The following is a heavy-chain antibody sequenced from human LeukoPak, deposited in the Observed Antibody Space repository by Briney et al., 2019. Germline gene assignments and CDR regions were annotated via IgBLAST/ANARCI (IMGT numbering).Heavy chain of an antibody. CDR1: GGSISSYY. J-gene: IGHJ6*03. CDR2: IYTSGST. Sequence: SETLSLTCIVSGGSISSYYWSWIRQPAGKGLEWIGRIYTSGSTNYNPSLKSRVTMSVDTSKNQFSLKLTSVTAVDTAVYYCARRGVYYYYMDVWGKGTTVTVSS. CDR3: ARRGVYYYYMDV. V-gene: IGHV4-4*07.